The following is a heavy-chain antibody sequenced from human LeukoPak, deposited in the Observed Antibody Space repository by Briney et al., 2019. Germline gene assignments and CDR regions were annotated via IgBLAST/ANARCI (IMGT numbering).Heavy chain of an antibody. CDR1: GGSISSSSYY. D-gene: IGHD6-19*01. V-gene: IGHV4-39*07. CDR2: IYYSGST. CDR3: ASHYSSGGFDY. J-gene: IGHJ4*02. Sequence: SETLSLTCTVSGGSISSSSYYWGWIRQPPGKGLEWIGSIYYSGSTYYNPSLKSRVTISVDTSKNQFSLKLSSVTAADTAVYYCASHYSSGGFDYWGQGTLVTVSS.